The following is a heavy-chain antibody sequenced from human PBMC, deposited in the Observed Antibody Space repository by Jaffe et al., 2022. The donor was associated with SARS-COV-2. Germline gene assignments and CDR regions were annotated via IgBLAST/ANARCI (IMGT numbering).Heavy chain of an antibody. J-gene: IGHJ4*02. CDR3: AKPSRARESIAVAGTDYFDY. Sequence: QVQLVESGGGVVQPGRSLRLSCAASGFTFSSYGMHWVRQAPGKGLEWVAVISYDGSNKYYADSVKGRFTISRDNSKNTLYLQMNSLRAEDTAVYYCAKPSRARESIAVAGTDYFDYWGQGTLVTVSS. CDR1: GFTFSSYG. V-gene: IGHV3-30*18. CDR2: ISYDGSNK. D-gene: IGHD6-19*01.